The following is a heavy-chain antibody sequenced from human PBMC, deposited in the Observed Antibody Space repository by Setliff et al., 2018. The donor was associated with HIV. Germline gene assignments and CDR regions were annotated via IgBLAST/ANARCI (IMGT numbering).Heavy chain of an antibody. J-gene: IGHJ5*02. Sequence: PSETLSLTCSVSGGSISNNKYYWSWIRQAPGKGLEWTGSIYYNGKTNYNPSLKGRLTLSVDTSENQFSLKLDSVTAADTAVYYCASRVYYYDESKILREEGFVPWGQGMLVTVSS. D-gene: IGHD3-22*01. CDR1: GGSISNNKYY. CDR3: ASRVYYYDESKILREEGFVP. CDR2: IYYNGKT. V-gene: IGHV4-39*01.